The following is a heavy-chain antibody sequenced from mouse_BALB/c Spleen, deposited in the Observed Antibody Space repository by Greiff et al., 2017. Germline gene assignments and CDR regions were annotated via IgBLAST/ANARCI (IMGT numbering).Heavy chain of an antibody. V-gene: IGHV5-9-4*01. Sequence: EVQLVESGGGLVKPGGSLKLSCAASGFTFSSYAMSWVRQSPEKRLEWVAEISSGGSYTYYPDTVTGRITISRDNAKNTLYLEMSSLRSEDTAMYYCAREDGLYAMDYWGQGTSVTVAS. CDR1: GFTFSSYA. J-gene: IGHJ4*01. CDR2: ISSGGSYT. D-gene: IGHD2-3*01. CDR3: AREDGLYAMDY.